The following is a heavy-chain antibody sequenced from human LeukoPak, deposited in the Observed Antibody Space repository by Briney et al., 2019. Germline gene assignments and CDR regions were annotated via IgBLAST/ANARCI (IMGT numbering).Heavy chain of an antibody. J-gene: IGHJ4*02. V-gene: IGHV4-59*01. CDR1: GAPMSHFY. Sequence: SETLSLTCAVSGAPMSHFYWNWFRQSPGKGLEWIGSIFYNEDANYNPSVKSRVTMSVDMSKSQVSLRLTSVTDADTAVYFCAKGETVTTSPCDHWGQGILVTVSS. CDR2: IFYNEDA. D-gene: IGHD4-17*01. CDR3: AKGETVTTSPCDH.